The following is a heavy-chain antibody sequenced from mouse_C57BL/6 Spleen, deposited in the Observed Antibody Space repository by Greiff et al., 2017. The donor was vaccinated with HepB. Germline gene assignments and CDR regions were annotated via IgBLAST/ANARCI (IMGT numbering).Heavy chain of an antibody. D-gene: IGHD1-2*01. CDR3: ARGGFTTAFAY. CDR1: GYTFTDYN. J-gene: IGHJ3*01. Sequence: EVQLQQSGPELVKPGASVKIPCKASGYTFTDYNMDWVKQSHGKSLEWIGDINPKHGGTNYNQKFKGKATLTVDKSSSTAYMELRSLTSEDTAVYDCARGGFTTAFAYWGQGTLVTVSA. CDR2: INPKHGGT. V-gene: IGHV1-18*01.